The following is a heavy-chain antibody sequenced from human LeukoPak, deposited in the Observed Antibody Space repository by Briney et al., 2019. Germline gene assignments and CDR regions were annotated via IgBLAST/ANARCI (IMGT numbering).Heavy chain of an antibody. CDR2: IYYHGNNK. CDR1: GFTFSNYG. CDR3: ARGNYYGSGCDF. Sequence: GGSLRLSCAASGFTFSNYGMHWVRQATGKGLEWVAFIYYHGNNKNYADFVKGRFTISRDNSKNTLFLQMNSLRAEDTAVYYCARGNYYGSGCDFWGQGSLVTVSS. J-gene: IGHJ4*02. D-gene: IGHD3-10*01. V-gene: IGHV3-30*02.